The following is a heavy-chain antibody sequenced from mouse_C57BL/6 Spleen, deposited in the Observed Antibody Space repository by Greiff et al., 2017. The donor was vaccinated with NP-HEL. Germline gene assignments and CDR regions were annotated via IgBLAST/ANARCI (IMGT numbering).Heavy chain of an antibody. CDR2: ISDGGSYT. V-gene: IGHV5-4*03. J-gene: IGHJ2*01. CDR3: ARGLQDFDY. CDR1: GFTFSSYA. Sequence: EVMLVESGGGLVKPGGSLKLSCAASGFTFSSYAMSWVRQTPEKRLEWVATISDGGSYTYYPDNVKGRFTISRDNAKNNLYLQMSHLKSEDTAMYYCARGLQDFDYWGQGTTLTVSS.